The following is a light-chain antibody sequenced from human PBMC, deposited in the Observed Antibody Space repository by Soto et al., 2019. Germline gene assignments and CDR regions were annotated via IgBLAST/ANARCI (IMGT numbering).Light chain of an antibody. Sequence: EIVLTQSPGTLSLSPGERATLSCRASQSVRSGHLAWYQQKPGQAPRLLIYGASSRATGIPDRFSGSGSGTDFTLTISRLEPEEFAVYYCQQYGNSYTFGQGTKLEIK. CDR3: QQYGNSYT. J-gene: IGKJ2*01. CDR2: GAS. V-gene: IGKV3-20*01. CDR1: QSVRSGH.